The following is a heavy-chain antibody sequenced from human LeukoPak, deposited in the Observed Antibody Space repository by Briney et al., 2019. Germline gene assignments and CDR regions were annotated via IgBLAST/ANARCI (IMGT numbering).Heavy chain of an antibody. CDR3: ARETKYGGYSYGFLDY. D-gene: IGHD5-18*01. J-gene: IGHJ4*02. V-gene: IGHV3-53*04. CDR2: IYSGGST. CDR1: GVTVSSTY. Sequence: GGSLRLSCAASGVTVSSTYMSWVRQAPGKGLEWVSVIYSGGSTYYADSVKGRFTISRHNSNNTLYLQMNSLRDEDTAVYYCARETKYGGYSYGFLDYWGQGTPVTVSS.